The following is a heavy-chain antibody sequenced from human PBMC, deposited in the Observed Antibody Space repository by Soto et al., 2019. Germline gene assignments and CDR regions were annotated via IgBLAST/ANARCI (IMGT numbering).Heavy chain of an antibody. J-gene: IGHJ4*02. Sequence: ASVKVSCKASGYTFTSYGISWVRQAPGQGLEWMGWISAYNGNTNYAQKLQGRVTMTTDTSTSTAYMELRSLRFDDTAVYYCAKCRAIFDRFDNWGQGTQVTVSS. CDR3: AKCRAIFDRFDN. CDR1: GYTFTSYG. CDR2: ISAYNGNT. V-gene: IGHV1-18*01. D-gene: IGHD3-9*01.